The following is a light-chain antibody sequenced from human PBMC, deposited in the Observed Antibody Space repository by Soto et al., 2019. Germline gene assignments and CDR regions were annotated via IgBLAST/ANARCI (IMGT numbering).Light chain of an antibody. V-gene: IGKV3-20*01. CDR1: QTVRNGY. CDR2: RTL. J-gene: IGKJ4*01. CDR3: QQYADSPVT. Sequence: EIVLTQSPGFQSVSPGERATLSCRASQTVRNGYLAWYQHKAGQAPRLLIYRTLSRAAGIPDRFSGSGSGTDFTLTISRLEPEDFAVYFCQQYADSPVTFGGGTKVEIK.